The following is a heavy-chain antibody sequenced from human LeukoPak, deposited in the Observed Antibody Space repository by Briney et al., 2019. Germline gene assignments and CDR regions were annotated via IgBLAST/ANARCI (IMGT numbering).Heavy chain of an antibody. CDR2: IDSSGGYM. Sequence: GGSLRLSCAASEFSFSSYSMNWARQAPGKGLEWASSIDSSGGYMFYADSVKGRFIISRDNAKDSLYLQMNSLRVEDTAVYYCLRGDRRDYWGQGTLVTVSS. CDR3: LRGDRRDY. V-gene: IGHV3-21*06. CDR1: EFSFSSYS. J-gene: IGHJ4*02.